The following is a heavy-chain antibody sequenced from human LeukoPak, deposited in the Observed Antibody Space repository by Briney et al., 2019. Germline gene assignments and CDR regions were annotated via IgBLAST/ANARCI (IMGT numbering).Heavy chain of an antibody. V-gene: IGHV1-69*05. J-gene: IGHJ4*02. CDR1: GGTFSSYA. CDR2: IIPIFGTA. D-gene: IGHD3-10*01. Sequence: GASVKVSCKASGGTFSSYAISWVRQAPGQGLEWMGRIIPIFGTANYAQKFQGRVTITTDESTSTAYMELSSLRSEDTAVYYCAREGRRITMVRGVNYFDYWGQGTLVTVSP. CDR3: AREGRRITMVRGVNYFDY.